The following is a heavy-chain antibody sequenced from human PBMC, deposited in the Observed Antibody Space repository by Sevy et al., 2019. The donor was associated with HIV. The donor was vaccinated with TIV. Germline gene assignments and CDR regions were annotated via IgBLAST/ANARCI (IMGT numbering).Heavy chain of an antibody. CDR3: ARSRGPASPHPFCSGGSCYSRAYYYYYGMDV. CDR1: GGTFSSYA. Sequence: ASVKVSCKASGGTFSSYAISWVRQAPGQGLEWMGGIIPIFGTANYAQKFQGRVTITADESTSTAYMGLSSLRSEDTAVYYCARSRGPASPHPFCSGGSCYSRAYYYYYGMDVWGQGTTVTVSS. V-gene: IGHV1-69*13. J-gene: IGHJ6*02. CDR2: IIPIFGTA. D-gene: IGHD2-15*01.